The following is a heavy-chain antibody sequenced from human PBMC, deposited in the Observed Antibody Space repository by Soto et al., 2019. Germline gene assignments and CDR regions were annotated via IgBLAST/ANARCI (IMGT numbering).Heavy chain of an antibody. V-gene: IGHV3-33*01. J-gene: IGHJ4*02. Sequence: GGSLRLSCAASGFTFSSYGMHWVRQAPGKGLEWVAVIWYDGSNKYYADSVKGRFTISRDNSKNTLYLQLLGLTSDDTAAYYCARVYCSGGSCYGIDYWGQGTLVTVSS. CDR3: ARVYCSGGSCYGIDY. CDR1: GFTFSSYG. D-gene: IGHD2-15*01. CDR2: IWYDGSNK.